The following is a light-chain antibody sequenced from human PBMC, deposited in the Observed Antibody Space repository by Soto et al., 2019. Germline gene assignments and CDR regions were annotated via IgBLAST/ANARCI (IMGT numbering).Light chain of an antibody. CDR1: QDINNF. CDR2: DAS. CDR3: QHYDNYPMYT. V-gene: IGKV1-33*01. Sequence: DIQMTQSPSSLSASVGDRVTITCQASQDINNFLNWYQQKPGKAPKLPIYDASNLETGVPSRFSGSGSGTDYTFTISSLEPEDIATYYCQHYDNYPMYTFGQGTKLEIK. J-gene: IGKJ2*01.